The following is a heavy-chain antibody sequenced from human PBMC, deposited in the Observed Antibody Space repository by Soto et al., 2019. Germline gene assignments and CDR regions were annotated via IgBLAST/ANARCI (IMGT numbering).Heavy chain of an antibody. V-gene: IGHV4-38-2*01. CDR1: GGSFSGYY. Sequence: SETLSLTCAVYGGSFSGYYWGWIRQPPGKGLEWIGSIYHSGSTYYNPSLKSRVTISVDTSKNQFSLKLSSVTAADTAVYYCARVGAGGYYGSGSYYKLRDMDVWGQGTTVTVSS. D-gene: IGHD3-10*01. CDR3: ARVGAGGYYGSGSYYKLRDMDV. CDR2: IYHSGST. J-gene: IGHJ6*02.